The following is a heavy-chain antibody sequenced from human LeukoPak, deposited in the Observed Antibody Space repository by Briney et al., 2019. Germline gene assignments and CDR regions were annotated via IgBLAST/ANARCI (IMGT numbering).Heavy chain of an antibody. D-gene: IGHD6-13*01. CDR2: IIPIFGTA. J-gene: IGHJ4*02. Sequence: ASVKVSCKASGGTFSSYAISWVRQAPGQGLEWMGGIIPIFGTANYAQKFQGRVTITADKSTNTAYMELSSLRSEDTAVYYCARTRSSSSSWYGQFDYWGQGTLVTVSS. CDR1: GGTFSSYA. CDR3: ARTRSSSSSWYGQFDY. V-gene: IGHV1-69*06.